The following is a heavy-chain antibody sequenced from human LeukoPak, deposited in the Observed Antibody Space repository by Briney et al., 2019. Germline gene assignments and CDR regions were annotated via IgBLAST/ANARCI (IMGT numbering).Heavy chain of an antibody. Sequence: PGGSLRLSCAASGFTFSSYWMSWVRQAPGKGLEWVANIKQDGSEKYYVDSVKGRFTISRDNAKNSLYLQMNSLRAGDTAVYYCARYPSLYYYYGMDVWGQGTTVTVSS. V-gene: IGHV3-7*01. CDR2: IKQDGSEK. D-gene: IGHD6-6*01. J-gene: IGHJ6*02. CDR1: GFTFSSYW. CDR3: ARYPSLYYYYGMDV.